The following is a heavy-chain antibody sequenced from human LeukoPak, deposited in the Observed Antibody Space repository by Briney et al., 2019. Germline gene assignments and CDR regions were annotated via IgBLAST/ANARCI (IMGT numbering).Heavy chain of an antibody. CDR2: IIPILGIA. J-gene: IGHJ4*02. CDR3: AKGYYDSSGYWNY. V-gene: IGHV1-69*04. CDR1: GGTFSSYA. Sequence: GASVKVSCKASGGTFSSYAISWVRQAPGQGLEWMGRIIPILGIANYAQKFQGRVTITADKSTSTAYMELSNLRSEDTAVYYCAKGYYDSSGYWNYWGQGTLVTVSS. D-gene: IGHD3-22*01.